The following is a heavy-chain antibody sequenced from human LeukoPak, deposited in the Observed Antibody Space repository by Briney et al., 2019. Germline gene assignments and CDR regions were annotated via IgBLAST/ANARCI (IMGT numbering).Heavy chain of an antibody. CDR3: AREPPSGTMIVRDAFDI. CDR2: ISSSSSYI. V-gene: IGHV3-21*01. Sequence: GGSLRLSCAASGFTFSSYSMNWVRQAPGKGLEWVSSISSSSSYIYYADSVKGRFTISRDNAKNSLYLQMNSLRAEDTAVYYCAREPPSGTMIVRDAFDIWGQGTMVTVSS. D-gene: IGHD3-22*01. CDR1: GFTFSSYS. J-gene: IGHJ3*02.